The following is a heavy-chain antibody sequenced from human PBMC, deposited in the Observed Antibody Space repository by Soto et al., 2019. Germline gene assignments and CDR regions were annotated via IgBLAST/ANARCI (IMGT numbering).Heavy chain of an antibody. D-gene: IGHD3-10*01. CDR1: GFIVSSSY. J-gene: IGHJ4*02. V-gene: IGHV3-53*02. CDR3: TRGGATGAGIYHFEN. Sequence: DVQLVETGGGLIQPGRSLRLSCAASGFIVSSSYMTWVRQAPGKGLEWVSVIYADGRTYYADSVKGRFTISRDNSKNTLYLQVNSLGDEDTAVYYCTRGGATGAGIYHFENWGQGTLVTVSS. CDR2: IYADGRT.